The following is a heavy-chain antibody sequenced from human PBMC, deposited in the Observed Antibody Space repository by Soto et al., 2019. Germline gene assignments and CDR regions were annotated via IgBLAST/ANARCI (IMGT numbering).Heavy chain of an antibody. D-gene: IGHD6-6*01. J-gene: IGHJ6*01. CDR2: ISGSGGST. CDR1: GFTFSSYA. CDR3: AKDSSSSAPLDGMDV. V-gene: IGHV3-23*01. Sequence: GGSLRLSCAASGFTFSSYAMSWVRQAPGKGLEWVSAISGSGGSTYYADYVKGRFTISRDNSKNTLYLQMNSLRAEDTAVFYCAKDSSSSAPLDGMDVWGQGTTVTVSS.